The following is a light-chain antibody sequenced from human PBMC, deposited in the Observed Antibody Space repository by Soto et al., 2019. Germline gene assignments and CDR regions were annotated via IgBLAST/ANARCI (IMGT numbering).Light chain of an antibody. V-gene: IGKV1-39*01. CDR2: AAS. CDR3: QQSYSTPRT. Sequence: VHIAHCRSSLTASVGDRVTITCRASQSISSYLNWYQQKPGKAPKLLIYAASSLQSGVPSRFSGSGSGTDFTLTISSLQPEDFATYYCQQSYSTPRTFGQGTKVDIK. CDR1: QSISSY. J-gene: IGKJ1*01.